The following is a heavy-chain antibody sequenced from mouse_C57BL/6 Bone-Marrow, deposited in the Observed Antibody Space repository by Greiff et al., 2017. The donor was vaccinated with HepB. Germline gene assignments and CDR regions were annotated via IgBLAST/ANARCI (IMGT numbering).Heavy chain of an antibody. J-gene: IGHJ2*01. CDR1: GYSFTGYY. CDR3: ARERYFDY. Sequence: VQLQQSGPELVKPGASVKISCKASGYSFTGYYMNWVKQSPEKSLEWIGEINPSTGGTTYNQKFKAKATLTVDKSSSTAYMQLKSLTSEDSAVYYCARERYFDYWGQGTTLTVSS. CDR2: INPSTGGT. V-gene: IGHV1-42*01.